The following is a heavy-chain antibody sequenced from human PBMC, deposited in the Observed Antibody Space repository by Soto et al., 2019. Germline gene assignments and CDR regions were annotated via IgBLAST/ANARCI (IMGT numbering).Heavy chain of an antibody. CDR1: GYTFNRYG. CDR3: ARDPEGFGSGAVAGRGFDP. V-gene: IGHV1-18*01. CDR2: ISAYNGNT. Sequence: ASVKVSCKASGYTFNRYGISWVRQAPGQGLEWMGWISAYNGNTNYAQKLQGRVTMTTDTSTSTAYMELRSLRSDDTAVYYCARDPEGFGSGAVAGRGFDPWGQGTLVTVSS. J-gene: IGHJ5*02. D-gene: IGHD6-19*01.